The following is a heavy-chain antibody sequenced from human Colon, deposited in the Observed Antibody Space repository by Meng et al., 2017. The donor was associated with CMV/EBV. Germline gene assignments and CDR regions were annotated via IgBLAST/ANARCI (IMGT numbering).Heavy chain of an antibody. D-gene: IGHD3-10*01. CDR2: ISPVGTT. J-gene: IGHJ4*02. Sequence: SETLCLTCAVSGDAISRGFYYWGCIRQSPGKGLEWIGIISPVGTTYDNPSLKSLVTLSADASKNQFSLEMTSVTVADTAISYFARDSRGHYHDAFVYWGQGTQVTAPQ. V-gene: IGHV4-39*07. CDR1: GDAISRGFYY. CDR3: ARDSRGHYHDAFVY.